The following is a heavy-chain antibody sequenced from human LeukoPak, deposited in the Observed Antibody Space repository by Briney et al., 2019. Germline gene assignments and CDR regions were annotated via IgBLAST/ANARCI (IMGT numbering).Heavy chain of an antibody. CDR3: AKALTRWAFDI. CDR2: ISLSTDGT. Sequence: GGSLRLSYAGSEFTFSSYDMSWVRQAPGKGLEWLSSISLSTDGTTYGDSVKGRFTISTDNAKKTIYLQMDSLRVEDMAIYYCAKALTRWAFDIWGQGTMVTVSS. J-gene: IGHJ3*02. D-gene: IGHD3-16*01. CDR1: EFTFSSYD. V-gene: IGHV3-23*01.